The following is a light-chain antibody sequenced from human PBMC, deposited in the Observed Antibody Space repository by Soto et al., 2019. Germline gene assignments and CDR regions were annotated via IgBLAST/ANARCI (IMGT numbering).Light chain of an antibody. Sequence: DIQMTQSPASVSASVGDRVTITCRASQGVSTWVAWFQQKPGQAPKLLIYAASVLQGGVPSRFSGSGSGTEFTLTITSLQPEDSATYYCQQANSFPVTFGQGTKLEI. CDR1: QGVSTW. CDR2: AAS. CDR3: QQANSFPVT. J-gene: IGKJ2*01. V-gene: IGKV1D-12*01.